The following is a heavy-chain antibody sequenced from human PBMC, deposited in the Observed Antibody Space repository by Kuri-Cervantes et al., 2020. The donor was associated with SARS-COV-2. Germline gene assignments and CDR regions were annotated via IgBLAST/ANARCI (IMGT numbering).Heavy chain of an antibody. CDR1: GGTFSSYG. CDR2: IIPILGTA. D-gene: IGHD3-10*01. V-gene: IGHV1-69*06. CDR3: AREGSMVRGNYHMDV. Sequence: AVNVSCKGSGGTFSSYGVSWVRRAPGQGLEWIGGIIPILGTANYAQKFQGRVTINADKSTSTAYMELSSLRSEDTAVYYCAREGSMVRGNYHMDVWGKGTTVTVSS. J-gene: IGHJ6*03.